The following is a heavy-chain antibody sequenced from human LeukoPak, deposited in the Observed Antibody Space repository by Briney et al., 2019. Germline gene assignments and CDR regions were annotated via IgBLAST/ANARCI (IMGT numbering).Heavy chain of an antibody. CDR3: ARDRAMPLSRYFDWFPYYYYYYGMDV. CDR1: GFTFSSYA. CDR2: ISYDGSNK. Sequence: GGSLRLSCAAAGFTFSSYAMHWVRQAPGKGLEWVAVISYDGSNKYYADSVKGRFTISRDNSKNTLYLQMNSLRAEDTAVYYCARDRAMPLSRYFDWFPYYYYYYGMDVWGQGTTVTVSS. D-gene: IGHD3-9*01. V-gene: IGHV3-30-3*01. J-gene: IGHJ6*02.